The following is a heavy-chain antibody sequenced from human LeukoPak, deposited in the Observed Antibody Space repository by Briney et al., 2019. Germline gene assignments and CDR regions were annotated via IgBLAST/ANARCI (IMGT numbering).Heavy chain of an antibody. J-gene: IGHJ4*02. CDR1: GFTFSSYS. CDR3: AREGGDIVVPTAPFDY. D-gene: IGHD2-2*01. CDR2: ISSSSSYI. Sequence: GGSQRLSCAASGFTFSSYSMNWVRQAPGKGLEWVSSISSSSSYIYYADSVKGRFTISRDNAKNSLYLQMNSLRAEDTAVYYCAREGGDIVVPTAPFDYWGQGTLVTVSS. V-gene: IGHV3-21*01.